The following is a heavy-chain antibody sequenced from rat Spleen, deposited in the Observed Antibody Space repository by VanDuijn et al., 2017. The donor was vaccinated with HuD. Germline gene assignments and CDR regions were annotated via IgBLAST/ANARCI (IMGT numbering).Heavy chain of an antibody. D-gene: IGHD5-1*01. CDR3: ARQNWPYYFDY. V-gene: IGHV5-19*01. CDR1: GFTFSNYG. CDR2: IRVSGGSR. Sequence: EVQLVESGGGLVQPGRSLKLSCAASGFTFSNYGMHWIRQAPTKGLEWVAPIRVSGGSRYYRDSVKGRFTISKGNVKSTLYRQMASLRSEDTATYYCARQNWPYYFDYWGQGVMVTVSS. J-gene: IGHJ2*01.